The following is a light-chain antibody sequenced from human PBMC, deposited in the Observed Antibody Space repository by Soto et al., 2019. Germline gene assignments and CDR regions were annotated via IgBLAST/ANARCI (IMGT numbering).Light chain of an antibody. CDR3: QQHSNWPEYT. CDR1: QSVSSY. V-gene: IGKV3-11*01. CDR2: DAS. J-gene: IGKJ2*01. Sequence: EIVLTQSPATLSLSPGERATLSCMASQSVSSYLAWYQQKPGQAPRLLIYDASNRATGIPARFSGSGSGKDFTLTISSLEPEDFAVYYCQQHSNWPEYTFGQGTKVDIK.